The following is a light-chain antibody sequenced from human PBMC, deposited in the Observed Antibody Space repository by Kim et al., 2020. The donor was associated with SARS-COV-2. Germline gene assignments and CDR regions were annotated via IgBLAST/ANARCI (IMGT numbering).Light chain of an antibody. CDR2: GNS. CDR3: QSYDSSLSGSV. CDR1: RSNIGAGYD. V-gene: IGLV1-40*01. J-gene: IGLJ2*01. Sequence: RVHIYCTGSRSNIGAGYDVHWYQQLPGTAPKLLIYGNSNRPSGVPDRFSGSKSGTSASLAITGLQAEDEADYYCQSYDSSLSGSVFGGGTKLTVL.